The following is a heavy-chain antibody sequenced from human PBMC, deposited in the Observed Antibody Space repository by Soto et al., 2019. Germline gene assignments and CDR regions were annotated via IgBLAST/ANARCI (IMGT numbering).Heavy chain of an antibody. D-gene: IGHD3-10*02. CDR3: GRNAIFVRGVPDEY. V-gene: IGHV3-74*03. Sequence: GSRTLSCAASGFTFRGYWMHGVGQAPGMGLECVSRIKSDGSCTTYADSVKGRFSISRDTAKHTVYLQMDSLRVEDTAVYYCGRNAIFVRGVPDEYWGQGTPVTVSS. J-gene: IGHJ4*02. CDR2: IKSDGSCT. CDR1: GFTFRGYW.